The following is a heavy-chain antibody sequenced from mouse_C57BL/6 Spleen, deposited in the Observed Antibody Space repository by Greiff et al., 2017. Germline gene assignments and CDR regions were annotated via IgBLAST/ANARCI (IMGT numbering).Heavy chain of an antibody. CDR1: GFTFSDYY. J-gene: IGHJ4*01. CDR2: INYDGSST. D-gene: IGHD1-1*01. V-gene: IGHV5-16*01. Sequence: EVHLVESEGGLVQPGSSMTLSCTASGFTFSDYYMAWVRQVPEKGLEWVANINYDGSSTYYLDSLKSRFIISRDNAKNILYLQMSSLKSEDTATYYCARGGITTVVEDYYAMDYWGQGTSVTVSS. CDR3: ARGGITTVVEDYYAMDY.